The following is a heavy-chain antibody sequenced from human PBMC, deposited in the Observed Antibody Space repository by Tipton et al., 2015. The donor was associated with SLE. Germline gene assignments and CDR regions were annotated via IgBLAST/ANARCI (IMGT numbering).Heavy chain of an antibody. J-gene: IGHJ4*02. CDR2: IYYTGST. CDR1: GGSFSGYY. Sequence: TLSLTCAVYGGSFSGYYWSWIRQTPGKGLEWIGYIYYTGSTKFNPSLKSRVSISLDTSKNQFSLKLSSVTAADTAVYYCARLLGPQEGVQGVINEVDYWGQGTLVTVSS. D-gene: IGHD3-10*01. V-gene: IGHV4-59*08. CDR3: ARLLGPQEGVQGVINEVDY.